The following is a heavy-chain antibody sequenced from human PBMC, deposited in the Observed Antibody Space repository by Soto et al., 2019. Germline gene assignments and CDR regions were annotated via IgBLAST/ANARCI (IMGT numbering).Heavy chain of an antibody. D-gene: IGHD3-22*01. CDR3: ARYYYDSSGYYYYYGMDG. CDR1: GYPFTRYG. J-gene: IGHJ6*02. CDR2: ISAYNGNT. Sequence: AXSVEVSCKASGYPFTRYGISWVRQAPGQGLEWMGWISAYNGNTNYAQKLQGRVTMTTDTSTSTAYMELRRLRYDDTAVYYCARYYYDSSGYYYYYGMDGWGQGTTVTACS. V-gene: IGHV1-18*01.